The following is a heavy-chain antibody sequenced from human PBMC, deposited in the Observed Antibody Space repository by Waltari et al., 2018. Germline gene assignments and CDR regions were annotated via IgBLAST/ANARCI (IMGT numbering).Heavy chain of an antibody. D-gene: IGHD5-12*01. CDR2: IYSSGST. CDR1: GGSISSYY. J-gene: IGHJ4*02. Sequence: QVQLQESGPGLVKPSETLSLTCTVSGGSISSYYWSWIRQPAGKGLEWIGRIYSSGSTNYNPSLKSRVTMSVDTSKNQFSLNLISVTAADTAVYCCARGTGYGGYDYPDWWGQGTLVTVSS. V-gene: IGHV4-4*07. CDR3: ARGTGYGGYDYPDW.